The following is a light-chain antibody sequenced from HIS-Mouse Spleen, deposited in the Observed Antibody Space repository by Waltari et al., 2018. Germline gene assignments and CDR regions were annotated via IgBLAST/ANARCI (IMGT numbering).Light chain of an antibody. CDR2: QDS. J-gene: IGLJ1*01. CDR3: QAWDSSTAV. V-gene: IGLV3-1*01. CDR1: KVGDKY. Sequence: SYELTQPPSVSVSPGQTASITCAGDKVGDKYACWYQQKPGQSPVLVIYQDSKRPSGIPERFSGSNSGNTATLTIRGTQAMDEADYYCQAWDSSTAVFGTGTKVTVL.